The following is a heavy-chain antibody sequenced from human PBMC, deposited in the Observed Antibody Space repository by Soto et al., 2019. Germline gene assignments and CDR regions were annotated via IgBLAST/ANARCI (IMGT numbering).Heavy chain of an antibody. D-gene: IGHD1-20*01. J-gene: IGHJ6*02. CDR2: ISNSGNTI. V-gene: IGHV3-48*03. CDR3: ARDIDNRDYYYGLDV. Sequence: SGFVFKNYEMNWVRQAPGKGLEWISYISNSGNTIYVADSMRGRFTISRDNAKNSLFLQMNSLRADDTAVYYCARDIDNRDYYYGLDVWGQGTTVTVSS. CDR1: GFVFKNYE.